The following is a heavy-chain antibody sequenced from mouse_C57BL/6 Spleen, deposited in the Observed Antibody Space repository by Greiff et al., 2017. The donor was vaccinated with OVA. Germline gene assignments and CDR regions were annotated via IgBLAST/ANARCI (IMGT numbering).Heavy chain of an antibody. CDR1: GYTFTSYW. CDR2: IYPGSGST. CDR3: ARNWDGDFDY. V-gene: IGHV1-55*01. J-gene: IGHJ2*01. D-gene: IGHD4-1*01. Sequence: QVQLQQPGAELVKPGASVKMSCKASGYTFTSYWITWVKQRPGQGLEWIGDIYPGSGSTNYNEKFKSKATLTLDTSSSTAYMQLSSLTSEDSAVYYCARNWDGDFDYWGQGTTLTVSS.